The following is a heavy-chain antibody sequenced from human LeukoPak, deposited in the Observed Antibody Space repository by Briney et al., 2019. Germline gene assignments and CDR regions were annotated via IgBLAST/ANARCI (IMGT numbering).Heavy chain of an antibody. CDR3: ARLYSSGWPLECMDV. J-gene: IGHJ6*02. V-gene: IGHV1-18*01. CDR2: ITAYNGNT. CDR1: GYTFTNYV. D-gene: IGHD6-19*01. Sequence: ASVKVSCKASGYTFTNYVVSWVRPAAGQGLEYMGYITAYNGNTNYAQNFRGRLTMTTDTSTTTVYMELRSLRSDDTAVYYCARLYSSGWPLECMDVWGQGTTVTVSS.